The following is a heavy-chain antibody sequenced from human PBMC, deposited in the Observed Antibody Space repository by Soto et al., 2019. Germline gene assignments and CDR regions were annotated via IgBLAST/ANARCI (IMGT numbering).Heavy chain of an antibody. CDR1: GFNFQNYG. CDR2: ITYDGSFQ. J-gene: IGHJ2*01. CDR3: AKDRVGGTFYAPLAF. V-gene: IGHV3-30*18. Sequence: GGSLRLSWSASGFNFQNYGMHRVRQAPGKGLEWVAVITYDGSFQYYADSVKGRFTISRDNSKNTLSLHLSTLKPEDTAVYHCAKDRVGGTFYAPLAFWG. D-gene: IGHD1-7*01.